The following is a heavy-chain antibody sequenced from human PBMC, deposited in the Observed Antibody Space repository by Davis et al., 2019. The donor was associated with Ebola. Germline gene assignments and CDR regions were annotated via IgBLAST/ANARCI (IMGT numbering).Heavy chain of an antibody. CDR3: ARSITMVRGPLYYYYGMDV. J-gene: IGHJ6*02. V-gene: IGHV4-39*01. D-gene: IGHD3-10*01. Sequence: SETLSLTCTVSGGSIISSSSYWGWIRQPPRKGLEWIGSIYYSGITYYNPSLKSRVTISVDTSKNQFSLKLRSVTAADTAVYYCARSITMVRGPLYYYYGMDVWGQGTTVTVSS. CDR2: IYYSGIT. CDR1: GGSIISSSSY.